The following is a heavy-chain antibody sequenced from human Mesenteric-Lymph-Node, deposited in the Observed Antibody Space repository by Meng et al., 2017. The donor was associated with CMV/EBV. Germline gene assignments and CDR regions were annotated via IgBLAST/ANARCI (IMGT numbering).Heavy chain of an antibody. CDR2: INPNSGGT. CDR3: ARSAYDFWSGYDY. V-gene: IGHV1-2*02. D-gene: IGHD3-3*01. CDR1: GYTFTGYY. Sequence: ASVKVSCKASGYTFTGYYMHWVRQAPGQGLEWMGWINPNSGGTNYAQKFQGRVTMTRDTSLTTVYMDLSRLTSDDTAVYYCARSAYDFWSGYDYWGQGTLVTVSS. J-gene: IGHJ4*02.